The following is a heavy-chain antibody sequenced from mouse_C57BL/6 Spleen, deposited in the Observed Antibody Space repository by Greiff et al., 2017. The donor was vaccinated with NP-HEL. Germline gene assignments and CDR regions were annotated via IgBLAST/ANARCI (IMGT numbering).Heavy chain of an antibody. CDR3: ARWGRLAY. Sequence: VQLQQPGAELVMPGASVKLSCKASGYTFTSYWMHWVKQRPGQGLEWIGEIDPSDSYTNYNQKFKGKSTLTVDKSSSTAYMQLSSLTSEDSAVYYCARWGRLAYWGQGTLVTVSA. CDR1: GYTFTSYW. J-gene: IGHJ3*01. D-gene: IGHD3-3*01. V-gene: IGHV1-69*01. CDR2: IDPSDSYT.